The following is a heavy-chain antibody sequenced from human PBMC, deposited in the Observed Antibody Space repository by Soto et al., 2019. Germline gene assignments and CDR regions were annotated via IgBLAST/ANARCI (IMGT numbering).Heavy chain of an antibody. CDR1: GFTFSGSA. J-gene: IGHJ4*02. V-gene: IGHV3-73*01. CDR2: IRSKANSYAT. D-gene: IGHD3-3*01. Sequence: GGSLRLSCAASGFTFSGSAMHWVRQASGKGLEWVGRIRSKANSYATAYAASVKGRFTISRDDSKNTAYLQMNSLKTEDTAVYYCTRLSIDFWSGQTPFDYWGQGTLVTVS. CDR3: TRLSIDFWSGQTPFDY.